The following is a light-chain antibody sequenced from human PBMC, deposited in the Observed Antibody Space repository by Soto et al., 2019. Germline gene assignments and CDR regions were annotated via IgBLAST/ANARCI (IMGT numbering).Light chain of an antibody. CDR1: SSDVGAYKY. CDR3: TSYAGNDTWV. J-gene: IGLJ2*01. V-gene: IGLV2-8*01. Sequence: QSALTQPASASGSPGQSVTISCTGTSSDVGAYKYVSWYQQYPGKAPKLMIYEVTNRPSGVPNRFSGSKSGNTASLTISGLQAEDEADYYCTSYAGNDTWVFGGGTKLTVL. CDR2: EVT.